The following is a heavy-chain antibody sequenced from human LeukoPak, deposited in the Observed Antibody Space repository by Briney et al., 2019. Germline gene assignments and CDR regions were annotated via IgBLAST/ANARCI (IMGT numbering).Heavy chain of an antibody. Sequence: GGSLRLSCGASGFNFSSYAMSWVRQAPWKGLEWVSAISDSGGRTYSADSMKGRFTISRDNSKSTLYLQMNSLRADDTAVYYCAAQKRGSYRPYYFDYWGQGTLVTVSS. J-gene: IGHJ4*02. CDR3: AAQKRGSYRPYYFDY. CDR2: ISDSGGRT. CDR1: GFNFSSYA. D-gene: IGHD3-16*02. V-gene: IGHV3-23*01.